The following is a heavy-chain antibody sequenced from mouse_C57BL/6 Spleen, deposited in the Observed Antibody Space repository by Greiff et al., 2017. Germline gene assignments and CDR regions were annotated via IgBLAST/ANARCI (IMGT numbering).Heavy chain of an antibody. Sequence: VQLQQPGAELVKPGASVKLSCKASGYTFTSYWMHWVKQRPGQGLEWIGMIHPNSGSTNYNEKFKSKATLTVDKSSSTAYMQLSSLTSEDSAVYYCARSRYCNYFDAMDYWGQGTSVTVSS. CDR2: IHPNSGST. V-gene: IGHV1-64*01. D-gene: IGHD2-1*01. CDR1: GYTFTSYW. CDR3: ARSRYCNYFDAMDY. J-gene: IGHJ4*01.